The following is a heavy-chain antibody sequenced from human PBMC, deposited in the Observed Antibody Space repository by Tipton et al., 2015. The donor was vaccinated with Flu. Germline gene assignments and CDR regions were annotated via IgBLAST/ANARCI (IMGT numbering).Heavy chain of an antibody. V-gene: IGHV4-38-2*01. Sequence: LRLSCSVSGDSIGSAYYWAWIRQPPGKGLEWIGNIYQSGSTNYNPSLRSRVTISVDTSKNQFSLKVSSVTAADTAVYYCARSISVVGRYFEDYYYYGADVWGQGTTVTVS. CDR1: GDSIGSAYY. J-gene: IGHJ6*02. CDR3: ARSISVVGRYFEDYYYYGADV. CDR2: IYQSGST. D-gene: IGHD3-9*01.